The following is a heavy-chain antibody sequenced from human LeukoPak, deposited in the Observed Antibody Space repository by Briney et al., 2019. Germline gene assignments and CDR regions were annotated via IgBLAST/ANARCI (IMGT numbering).Heavy chain of an antibody. J-gene: IGHJ4*02. D-gene: IGHD4-17*01. CDR3: AKDLTTVTTQGDY. CDR1: GFTFSSYW. V-gene: IGHV3-7*01. Sequence: GGSLRLSCAATGFTFSSYWMSWVRQAPGKGLEWVANIKQDGSEKYYVDSVKGRFTISRDNSKNTLYLQMNSLRTEDTAVYYCAKDLTTVTTQGDYWGQGTLVTVS. CDR2: IKQDGSEK.